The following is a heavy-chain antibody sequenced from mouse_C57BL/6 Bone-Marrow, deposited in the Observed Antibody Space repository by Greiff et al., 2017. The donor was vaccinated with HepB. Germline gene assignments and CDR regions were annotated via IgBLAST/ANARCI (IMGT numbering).Heavy chain of an antibody. V-gene: IGHV2-5*01. D-gene: IGHD1-1*01. J-gene: IGHJ4*01. CDR3: AKRSRGYGSKDYAMDY. CDR1: GFSLTSYG. Sequence: QVQLQQSGPGLVQPSQSLSITCTVSGFSLTSYGVHWVRQSPGKGLEWLGVIWRGGSTDYNAAFMSRLSITKDNSKSQVFFKMNSLQADDTAIYYCAKRSRGYGSKDYAMDYWGQGTSVTVSS. CDR2: IWRGGST.